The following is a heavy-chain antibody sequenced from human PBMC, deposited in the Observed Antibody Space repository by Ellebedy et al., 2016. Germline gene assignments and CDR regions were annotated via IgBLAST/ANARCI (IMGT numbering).Heavy chain of an antibody. CDR3: ARGVTGLDY. Sequence: GESLKISCQASGYNFSTYWIGWVRQTPGKGLQWMAIIYPGDSNTKYSPSFEGHVTISADKSLSAAYLQWDSLRTSDSAIYFCARGVTGLDYWGQGTRVTVSS. D-gene: IGHD2-21*02. CDR2: IYPGDSNT. CDR1: GYNFSTYW. V-gene: IGHV5-51*01. J-gene: IGHJ4*02.